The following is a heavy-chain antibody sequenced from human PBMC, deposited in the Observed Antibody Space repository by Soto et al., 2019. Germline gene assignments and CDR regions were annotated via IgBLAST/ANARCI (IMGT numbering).Heavy chain of an antibody. CDR1: GFSLTTSQMG. CDR3: AHSRWGGGPTWFEE. CDR2: IYGDDDK. Sequence: ITLKESGPTLVKATQTLTLSCTFSGFSLTTSQMGVGWIRQPPGKTLEWLALIYGDDDKRYRSSLKSRLTIPKDTSTNQVVLTMTDMDPVDTATYYCAHSRWGGGPTWFEEWGQGTLVTVSS. D-gene: IGHD3-10*01. J-gene: IGHJ4*02. V-gene: IGHV2-5*02.